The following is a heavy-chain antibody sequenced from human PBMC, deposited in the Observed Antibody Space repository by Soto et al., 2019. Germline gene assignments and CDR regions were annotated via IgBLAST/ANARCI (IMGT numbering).Heavy chain of an antibody. Sequence: SVTCSLAEDSITRHYSTCNRQSPEKGLEWIGYIYYSGSTHYNPSLKSRVTISVDRSKNQFTLQLSSVTAADTAVYYCAKSPPSGIIWFDPWGQGTLVTVSS. CDR1: EDSITRHY. V-gene: IGHV4-59*11. J-gene: IGHJ5*02. CDR2: IYYSGST. CDR3: AKSPPSGIIWFDP. D-gene: IGHD1-1*01.